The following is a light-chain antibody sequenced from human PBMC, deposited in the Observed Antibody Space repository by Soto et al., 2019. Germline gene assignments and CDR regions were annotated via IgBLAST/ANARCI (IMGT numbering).Light chain of an antibody. Sequence: DMVMTQSPDSLRVSLGERATISCTSSLNIYFKSNNRNYLAWYQQKTGQPPKLLVYWASTRDSGVPDRFTGSGSGTYFTLTIDNVQPDDVAVYYCQQYFITPLTFGGGTKGDIK. CDR3: QQYFITPLT. J-gene: IGKJ4*01. CDR1: LNIYFKSNNRNY. CDR2: WAS. V-gene: IGKV4-1*01.